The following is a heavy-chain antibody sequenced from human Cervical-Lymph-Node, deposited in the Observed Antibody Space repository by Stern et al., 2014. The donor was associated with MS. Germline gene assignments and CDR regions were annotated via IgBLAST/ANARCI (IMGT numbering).Heavy chain of an antibody. D-gene: IGHD3-10*01. J-gene: IGHJ4*02. V-gene: IGHV3-11*01. Sequence: VQLVESGGGLVKPGGSLRLSCAASGFTFSDYYMSWIRQAPGQGLELLSYIRTSGSTIYYADSVKGRFTISRDNAKNSLYLQMNSLRAEDTAVYYCARDSEMDYYGSGSSDYWGQGTLVTVSS. CDR1: GFTFSDYY. CDR3: ARDSEMDYYGSGSSDY. CDR2: IRTSGSTI.